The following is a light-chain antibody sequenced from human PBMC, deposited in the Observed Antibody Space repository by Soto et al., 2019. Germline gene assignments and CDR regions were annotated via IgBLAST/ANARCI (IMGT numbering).Light chain of an antibody. V-gene: IGKV1-5*03. J-gene: IGKJ2*01. CDR3: QQFNSSLYT. CDR2: EAS. CDR1: QSIVTW. Sequence: DIQMTQSPSSLSASVGDRVTITCRASQSIVTWLAWYQQKPGKAPKLLIYEASSLESGVPSRFSGTGSGTEFTLTISSLQPDDYATYDCQQFNSSLYTFGQGTKVEIK.